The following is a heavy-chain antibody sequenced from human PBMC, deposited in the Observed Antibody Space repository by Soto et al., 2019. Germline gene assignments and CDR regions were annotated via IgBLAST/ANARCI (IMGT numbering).Heavy chain of an antibody. CDR1: GGTFSSYT. CDR2: IIPILGIA. V-gene: IGHV1-69*08. D-gene: IGHD3-22*01. CDR3: ARERGNPNYYDSSASDY. Sequence: QVQLVQSGAEVKKPGSSVKVSCKASGGTFSSYTISWVRQAPGQGLEWMGRIIPILGIANYAQKFQGRVTITADKSTSTAYMELSSLRSEDTAVYYCARERGNPNYYDSSASDYWGQGTLVTVSS. J-gene: IGHJ4*02.